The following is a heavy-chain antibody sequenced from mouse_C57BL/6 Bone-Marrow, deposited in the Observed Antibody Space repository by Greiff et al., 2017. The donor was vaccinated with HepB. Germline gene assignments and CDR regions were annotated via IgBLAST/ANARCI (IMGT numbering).Heavy chain of an antibody. CDR2: INPSSGYP. CDR3: ARRTGTD. D-gene: IGHD4-1*01. CDR1: GYTFTSYW. V-gene: IGHV1-7*01. J-gene: IGHJ2*01. Sequence: VQLQQSGAELAKPGASVKLSCKASGYTFTSYWMHWVKQRPGQGLEWIGYINPSSGYPKYNQKFKDKATVTADKSSSTAYMQLSSLTYEDSAVYYCARRTGTDWGQGTTLTVSS.